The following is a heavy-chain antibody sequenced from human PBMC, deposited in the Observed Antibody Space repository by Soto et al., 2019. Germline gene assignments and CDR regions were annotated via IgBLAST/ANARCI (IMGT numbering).Heavy chain of an antibody. CDR2: IYYSGSA. J-gene: IGHJ6*02. CDR1: GDSVTSVSDY. D-gene: IGHD3-10*01. V-gene: IGHV4-61*01. Sequence: LSLTCTVSGDSVTSVSDYWSWIRQPPGKGLEWIGYIYYSGSADYNPSLGSRVTISIDTSKNQFSLKLTSVTAADTAVYYCARGVGFGYYYYHMDLWGQGTTVTVSS. CDR3: ARGVGFGYYYYHMDL.